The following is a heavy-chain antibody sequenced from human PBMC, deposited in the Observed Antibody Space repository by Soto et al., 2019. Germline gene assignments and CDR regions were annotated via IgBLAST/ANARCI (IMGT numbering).Heavy chain of an antibody. CDR2: MNPKSGNT. CDR3: ARERTGTTSMDV. Sequence: VQLVQSGAEVKKPGASVKVSCKASGYTFTSYDINWVRQATGQGLEWMGWMNPKSGNTGYAQKSRSSVTMTRNTSMSTAYMALRSLRSEDTAVYYCARERTGTTSMDVWGQGTTVTGSS. CDR1: GYTFTSYD. V-gene: IGHV1-8*01. D-gene: IGHD1-1*01. J-gene: IGHJ6*02.